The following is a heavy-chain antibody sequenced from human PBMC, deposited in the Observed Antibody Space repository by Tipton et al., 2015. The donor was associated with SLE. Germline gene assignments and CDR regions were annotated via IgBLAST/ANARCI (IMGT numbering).Heavy chain of an antibody. CDR1: GDSTSSDDY. CDR2: IYHSGYT. D-gene: IGHD4-17*01. CDR3: ARDVQESTVTTTFDI. V-gene: IGHV4-38-2*02. Sequence: GLVKPSETLSLTCDVSGDSTSSDDYWAWIRQPPGKGLDWIGSIYHSGYTYYNPSLKSRVTLSVDTSNNQFSLKLNSVTAADTAVYYCARDVQESTVTTTFDIWGQGTMVTVSA. J-gene: IGHJ3*02.